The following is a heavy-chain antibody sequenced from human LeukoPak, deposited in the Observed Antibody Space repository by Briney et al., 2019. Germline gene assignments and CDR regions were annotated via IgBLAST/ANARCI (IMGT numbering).Heavy chain of an antibody. CDR1: GFTFSDYY. V-gene: IGHV3-11*06. CDR3: ARSRGSYFDY. Sequence: GGSLRLSCAASGFTFSDYYMIWIRQAPGKGLEWVSYITSTSSYTNYADPVKGRFTISRDNAKNSLYLQMNNLVAEDTAVYYCARSRGSYFDYWGQGTLVTVSS. J-gene: IGHJ4*02. CDR2: ITSTSSYT. D-gene: IGHD1-26*01.